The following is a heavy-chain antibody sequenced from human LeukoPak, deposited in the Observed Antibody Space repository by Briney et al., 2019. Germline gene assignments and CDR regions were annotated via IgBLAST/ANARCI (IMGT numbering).Heavy chain of an antibody. J-gene: IGHJ4*02. CDR2: IGPHSTFT. Sequence: ASVKVSCKSSGFTFTDHYIHWVRHGPGQGLEWMGYIGPHSTFTSSPQESQGRVTMTRDASMSTAYMELTRLTSDDTAVYYCVREGEGPLSKDFDYWGQGTLVSVSS. V-gene: IGHV1-2*02. CDR3: VREGEGPLSKDFDY. CDR1: GFTFTDHY. D-gene: IGHD2/OR15-2a*01.